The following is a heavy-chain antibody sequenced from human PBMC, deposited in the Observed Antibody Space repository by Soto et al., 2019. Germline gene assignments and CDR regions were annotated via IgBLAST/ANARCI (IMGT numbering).Heavy chain of an antibody. CDR2: ISYDGSNK. J-gene: IGHJ4*02. Sequence: GGSLRLSCAASGFTFSSYAMHWVRQAPGKGLEWVAVISYDGSNKYYADSVKGRFTISRDNSKNTLYLQMNSLRAEDTAVYYCARDWGWYSSSWYIFDYWGQGTLVTVSS. D-gene: IGHD6-13*01. CDR1: GFTFSSYA. V-gene: IGHV3-30-3*01. CDR3: ARDWGWYSSSWYIFDY.